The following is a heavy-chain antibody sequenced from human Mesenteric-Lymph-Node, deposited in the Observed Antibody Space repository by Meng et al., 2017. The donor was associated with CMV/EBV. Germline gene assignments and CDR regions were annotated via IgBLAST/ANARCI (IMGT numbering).Heavy chain of an antibody. D-gene: IGHD3-22*01. V-gene: IGHV4-34*01. J-gene: IGHJ4*02. CDR1: GGSFTGYY. Sequence: SGGSFTGYYWSWIRQPPGKGLEWIGEINHSGSTNYNPSLKSRVTISVDTSKNQFSLNLSSVTAADTAVYSCARRLIDSSGRENYFDYWGQGTLVTVSS. CDR3: ARRLIDSSGRENYFDY. CDR2: INHSGST.